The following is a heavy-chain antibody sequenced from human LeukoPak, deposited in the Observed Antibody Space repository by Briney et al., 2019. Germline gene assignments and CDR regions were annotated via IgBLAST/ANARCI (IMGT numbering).Heavy chain of an antibody. J-gene: IGHJ5*02. D-gene: IGHD6-13*01. CDR1: GFTFSTYP. Sequence: AGGSLRLSCAASGFTFSTYPLNWVRQAPGKGLEWISHIRDSGVTDYADSVKGRFTISRDNAKNSLFLQMSSLRAEDTAIYYCTTETYSSSWYGTWFDPWGQGTLVTVSS. CDR2: IRDSGVT. V-gene: IGHV3-48*01. CDR3: TTETYSSSWYGTWFDP.